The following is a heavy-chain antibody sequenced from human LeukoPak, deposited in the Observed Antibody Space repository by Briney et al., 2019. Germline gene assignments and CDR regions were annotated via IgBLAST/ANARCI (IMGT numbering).Heavy chain of an antibody. Sequence: SETLSLTCTVSGGSISSYYWSWIRQPAGKGLEWIGRIYTSGSTNYNPSLKSRVTISVDTSKNQFSLKLSSVIAADTAVYYCARVDYGDSSKDFDYWGQGTLVTVSS. CDR3: ARVDYGDSSKDFDY. CDR1: GGSISSYY. V-gene: IGHV4-4*07. CDR2: IYTSGST. D-gene: IGHD4-17*01. J-gene: IGHJ4*02.